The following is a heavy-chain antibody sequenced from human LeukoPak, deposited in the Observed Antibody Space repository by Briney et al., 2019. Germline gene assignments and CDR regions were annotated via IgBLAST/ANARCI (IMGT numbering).Heavy chain of an antibody. CDR1: GGTFSSYA. D-gene: IGHD3-16*01. J-gene: IGHJ4*02. CDR2: IIPILGIA. Sequence: AASVKVSCKASGGTFSSYAISWVRQAPGQGLEWMGRIIPILGIANYAQKFQGRVTITADKSTSTAYMELSSLRSEDTAVYYCARDPPEYGSYYDYVWGSYIAGAYFDYWGQGTLVTVSS. CDR3: ARDPPEYGSYYDYVWGSYIAGAYFDY. V-gene: IGHV1-69*04.